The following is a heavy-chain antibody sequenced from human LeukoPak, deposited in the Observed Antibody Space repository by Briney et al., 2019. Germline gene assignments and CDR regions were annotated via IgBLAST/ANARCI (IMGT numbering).Heavy chain of an antibody. CDR1: GFTFSTFN. CDR2: FSSDGRST. J-gene: IGHJ4*02. D-gene: IGHD3-10*01. Sequence: GGSLRLSCAASGFTFSTFNMHWVRQAPGKGLESVAVFSSDGRSTFYAENVQGRFTLSRDNSKNTLSLQMNSLRAEDTAVYYCAKSYYYHTGSFDYWGQGTLVTASS. CDR3: AKSYYYHTGSFDY. V-gene: IGHV3-30*18.